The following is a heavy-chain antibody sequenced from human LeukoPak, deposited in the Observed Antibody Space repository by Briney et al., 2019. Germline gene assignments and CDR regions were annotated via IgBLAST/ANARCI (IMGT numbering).Heavy chain of an antibody. CDR2: ISGSGGST. V-gene: IGHV3-23*01. J-gene: IGHJ2*01. D-gene: IGHD3-22*01. Sequence: QSGGSLRLSCAASGFTFSSYAMSWVRQAPGKGLEWVSAISGSGGSTYYADFVKGRFTISRDNSKNTLYLQMNSLRAEDTAVYYCAKDSGITMIVVVIPYWYFDLWGRGTLVTVSS. CDR1: GFTFSSYA. CDR3: AKDSGITMIVVVIPYWYFDL.